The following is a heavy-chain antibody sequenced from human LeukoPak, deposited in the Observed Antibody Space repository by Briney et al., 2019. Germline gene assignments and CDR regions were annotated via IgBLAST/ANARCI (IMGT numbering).Heavy chain of an antibody. CDR1: GYTFISYD. J-gene: IGHJ6*03. Sequence: GASVKVSCKASGYTFISYDISWVRQAPGQGLEWMGWISAYNGNTNYAQKLQGRVTMTTDTSTSTAYMELRSLRSDDTAVYYCARVPTFDGYNSYYYMDVWGKGTTVTVSS. CDR3: ARVPTFDGYNSYYYMDV. D-gene: IGHD5-24*01. V-gene: IGHV1-18*01. CDR2: ISAYNGNT.